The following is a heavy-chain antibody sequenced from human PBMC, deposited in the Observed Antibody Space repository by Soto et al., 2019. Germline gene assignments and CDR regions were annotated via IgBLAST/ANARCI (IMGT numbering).Heavy chain of an antibody. J-gene: IGHJ4*02. Sequence: GGSLKLSCAASGFTVSSNYISWDRQAPGKGLEWVLVIYGGGITYYADSVKGRFTISRDNSKSTLYLQMNGLRAEDTAVYYCARVAGIWTVDYWGQGTLVTVSS. CDR1: GFTVSSNY. V-gene: IGHV3-66*01. CDR3: ARVAGIWTVDY. D-gene: IGHD3-9*01. CDR2: IYGGGIT.